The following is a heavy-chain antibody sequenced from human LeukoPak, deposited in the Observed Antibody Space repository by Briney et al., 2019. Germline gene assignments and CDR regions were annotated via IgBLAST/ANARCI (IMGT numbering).Heavy chain of an antibody. Sequence: QAGGSLRLSCAASGFTVSTNYMSWVRQAPGKGLEWVSVIYSVGSTYYADSVRGRFTISRDNSKNTLYLQMNSLRAEDTAMYYCARVNLAGGATTSYDYYGMDVWGQGTTVTVSS. J-gene: IGHJ6*02. CDR2: IYSVGST. CDR1: GFTVSTNY. CDR3: ARVNLAGGATTSYDYYGMDV. V-gene: IGHV3-53*01. D-gene: IGHD3-16*01.